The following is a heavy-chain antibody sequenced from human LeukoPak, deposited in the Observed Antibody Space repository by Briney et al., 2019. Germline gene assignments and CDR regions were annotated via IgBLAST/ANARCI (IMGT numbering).Heavy chain of an antibody. D-gene: IGHD3-22*01. V-gene: IGHV5-51*01. CDR3: ARVVDYYDSSGYAFDI. Sequence: GESLQISCKGSGYSFTSYWIGWGRQMPGKGLEWMGIIYPGDSDTRYSPSFQGQVTISADKSISTAYLQWSSLKASDTAMYYCARVVDYYDSSGYAFDIWGQGTMVTVS. CDR2: IYPGDSDT. J-gene: IGHJ3*02. CDR1: GYSFTSYW.